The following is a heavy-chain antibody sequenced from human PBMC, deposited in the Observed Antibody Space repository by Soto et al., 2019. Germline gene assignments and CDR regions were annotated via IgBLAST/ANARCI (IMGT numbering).Heavy chain of an antibody. CDR2: ISNHNGDT. CDR1: GYTFTSHG. V-gene: IGHV1-18*01. J-gene: IGHJ4*02. CDR3: ARDISSGSGTGYGY. Sequence: QVQLVQSGAEVKKPGASLKVSCKASGYTFTSHGISWVRQAPGQGLEWMGWISNHNGDTNYAPKLQDRVTLTTDTSTSAAYMELTSLTSDDTAVYFCARDISSGSGTGYGYWGQGTLVTVSS. D-gene: IGHD3-10*01.